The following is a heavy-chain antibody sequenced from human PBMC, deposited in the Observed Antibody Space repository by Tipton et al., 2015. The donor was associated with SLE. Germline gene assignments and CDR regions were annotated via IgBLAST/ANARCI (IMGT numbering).Heavy chain of an antibody. Sequence: QSGAEVKKPGASVKVSCKASGGTFSSYAISWVRQAPGQGLEWMGRIIPIFGTANYAQKFQGRVTITADESTSTAYMELSSLRSEDTAVYYCAREIWGITMVRGADRVDTAMAPLDYWGQGTLVTVSS. CDR1: GGTFSSYA. D-gene: IGHD3-10*01. CDR3: AREIWGITMVRGADRVDTAMAPLDY. J-gene: IGHJ4*02. CDR2: IIPIFGTA. V-gene: IGHV1-69*15.